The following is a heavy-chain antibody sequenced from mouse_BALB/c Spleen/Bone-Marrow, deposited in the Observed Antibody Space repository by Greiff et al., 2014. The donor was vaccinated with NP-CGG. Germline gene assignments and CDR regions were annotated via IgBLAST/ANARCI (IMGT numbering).Heavy chain of an antibody. V-gene: IGHV2-5*01. Sequence: VKVEESGPGLVQPSQSLFITCTVSGFSLSSYGVHWVRQSPGKGLEWLGVIWRGGSTDYNAAFMSRLSITKDNSKSQVFFKMNSLQADDTAIYYCAKNGNWYFDVWGAGTTVTVSS. D-gene: IGHD1-1*02. CDR2: IWRGGST. CDR3: AKNGNWYFDV. J-gene: IGHJ1*01. CDR1: GFSLSSYG.